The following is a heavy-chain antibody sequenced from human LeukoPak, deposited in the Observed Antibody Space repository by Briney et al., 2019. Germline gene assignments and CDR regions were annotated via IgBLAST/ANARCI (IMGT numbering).Heavy chain of an antibody. CDR2: IIPIFGTA. V-gene: IGHV1-69*13. CDR3: ARDRGDGYPVVQFDY. CDR1: GGTFSSYA. Sequence: SVKVSCKASGGTFSSYAISWVRQAPGQGLEWMGGIIPIFGTANYAQKFQGRVTITADESTSTAYMELSSLRSEDTAVYYCARDRGDGYPVVQFDYWGQGTLVTVSS. D-gene: IGHD5-24*01. J-gene: IGHJ4*02.